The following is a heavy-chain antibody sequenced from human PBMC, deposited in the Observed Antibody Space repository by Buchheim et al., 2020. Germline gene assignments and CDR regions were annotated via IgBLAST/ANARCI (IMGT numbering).Heavy chain of an antibody. CDR1: GFTFSSYG. CDR2: ISYDGSNK. Sequence: QVQLVESGGGVVQPGRSLRLSCAASGFTFSSYGMHWVRQAPGKGLGWVAVISYDGSNKYYADSVKGRFTISRDNSKNTLYLQMNSLRAEDTAVYYCATQTPSTDAFDIWGQGT. CDR3: ATQTPSTDAFDI. J-gene: IGHJ3*02. V-gene: IGHV3-30*03.